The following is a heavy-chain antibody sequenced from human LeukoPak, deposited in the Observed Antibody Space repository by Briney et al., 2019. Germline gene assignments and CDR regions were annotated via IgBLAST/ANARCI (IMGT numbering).Heavy chain of an antibody. CDR1: GFTFSSYS. V-gene: IGHV3-21*01. D-gene: IGHD3-22*01. J-gene: IGHJ4*02. Sequence: GGSLGLSCAASGFTFSSYSMNWVRQAPGKGLEWVSSISSSSSYIYYADSVKGRFTISRDNAKNSLYLQMNSLRAEDTAVYYCARRGDYYDTIDYWGQGTLVTVSS. CDR2: ISSSSSYI. CDR3: ARRGDYYDTIDY.